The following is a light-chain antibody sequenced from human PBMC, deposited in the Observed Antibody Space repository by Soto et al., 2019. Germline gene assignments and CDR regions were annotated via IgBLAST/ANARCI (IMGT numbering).Light chain of an antibody. Sequence: IVMTQSPGNLSLSPGERATLSCRASQSVSSSYLAWYQQNPCQAPRLLIYGASSRANGFSDRFSGSGSATAFTLTISRLEPEDFAVSYCHHYGSSQWTFVKGTKLDIK. V-gene: IGKV3-20*01. J-gene: IGKJ1*01. CDR3: HHYGSSQWT. CDR1: QSVSSSY. CDR2: GAS.